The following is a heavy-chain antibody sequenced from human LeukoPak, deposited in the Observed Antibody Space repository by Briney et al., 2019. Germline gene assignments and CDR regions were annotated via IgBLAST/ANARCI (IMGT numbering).Heavy chain of an antibody. D-gene: IGHD6-13*01. CDR3: ARVRATPGTFYFDL. J-gene: IGHJ4*02. Sequence: SETLSLTCTVSGDSISSGIYYWNWIRQPAGKGLEWIGLINPSGSANYNPSLKSRVTISIDTSNNQFSLKMNSVTAADTAVYYCARVRATPGTFYFDLWGQGILVTVSS. CDR1: GDSISSGIYY. CDR2: INPSGSA. V-gene: IGHV4-61*02.